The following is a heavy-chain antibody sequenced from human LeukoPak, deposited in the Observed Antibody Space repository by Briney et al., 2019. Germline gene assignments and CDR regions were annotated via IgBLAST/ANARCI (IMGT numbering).Heavy chain of an antibody. J-gene: IGHJ6*03. CDR1: GGSMTNYY. CDR3: ARLPPNTLTGLPYNSHYLDV. Sequence: SETLSLTCTVSGGSMTNYYWSWIRQPPGKGLEWIGYIYYSGTTKYNPSLRSRVIISVDTSRNQFSLRLNSVTAADTAVYYCARLPPNTLTGLPYNSHYLDVWGKGTTVTVSS. D-gene: IGHD3-9*01. V-gene: IGHV4-59*01. CDR2: IYYSGTT.